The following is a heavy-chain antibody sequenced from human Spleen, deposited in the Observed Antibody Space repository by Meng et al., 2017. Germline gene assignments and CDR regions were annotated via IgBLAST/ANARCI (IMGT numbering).Heavy chain of an antibody. D-gene: IGHD6-13*01. CDR2: IKRNSDGGTI. V-gene: IGHV3-15*01. J-gene: IGHJ4*02. CDR1: GLSFIDAW. CDR3: ATGAAAADH. Sequence: GESGGGLVKPGGSLRLSCVASGLSFIDAWMSWVRQAPGKGLEWVGRIKRNSDGGTIDYAAPVKGRFTISRDDSKNTLYLQMDSLITEDTAVYFCATGAAAADHWGQGTLVTVSS.